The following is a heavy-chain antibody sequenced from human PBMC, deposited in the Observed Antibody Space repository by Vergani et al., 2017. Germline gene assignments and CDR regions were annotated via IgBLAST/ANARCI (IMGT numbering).Heavy chain of an antibody. V-gene: IGHV1-2*02. D-gene: IGHD2-2*01. Sequence: QVQLVQSGAEVKKPGASVKVSCKASGYTFTDYFMHWVRQTPGQGLEWMGWINPNSGGTNYAQKFQGRVTMTRDTSIRTAYMELSNLRSDVTAVYYCARVGTSSNRDYFDDWGQGTLVTVSS. CDR3: ARVGTSSNRDYFDD. J-gene: IGHJ4*02. CDR1: GYTFTDYF. CDR2: INPNSGGT.